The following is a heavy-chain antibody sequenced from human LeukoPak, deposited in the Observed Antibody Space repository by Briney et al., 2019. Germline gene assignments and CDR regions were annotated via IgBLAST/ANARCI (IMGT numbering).Heavy chain of an antibody. D-gene: IGHD6-13*01. Sequence: PGGSLRLSCAASGFTFSSYWMTWVRQAPGKGLEWVGNIKRDGSERYYVDSVKGRFTISRDNAKNSLYLQMNSLRAEDTAVYYCARDRSHQRRFHSSREENWFDPWGQGTLVIVSS. V-gene: IGHV3-7*01. J-gene: IGHJ5*02. CDR2: IKRDGSER. CDR3: ARDRSHQRRFHSSREENWFDP. CDR1: GFTFSSYW.